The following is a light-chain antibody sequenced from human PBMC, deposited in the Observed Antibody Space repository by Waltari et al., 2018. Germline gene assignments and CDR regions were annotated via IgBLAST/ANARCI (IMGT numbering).Light chain of an antibody. Sequence: DIQMTQSPSSLSASVVDRVTITCRASQRISIYLNWNQQKPGKAPKLLIYAASSLESGVPSRFSGSGSGTDFTLTISTLQPEDFATYYCQQGYSTPRMYTFGQGTKLEIK. J-gene: IGKJ2*01. CDR2: AAS. CDR1: QRISIY. V-gene: IGKV1-39*01. CDR3: QQGYSTPRMYT.